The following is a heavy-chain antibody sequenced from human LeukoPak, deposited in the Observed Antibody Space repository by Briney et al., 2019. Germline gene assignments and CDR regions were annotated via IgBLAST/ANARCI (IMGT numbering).Heavy chain of an antibody. J-gene: IGHJ4*02. D-gene: IGHD3-10*01. CDR3: ATVPLDYYGSGSYYDY. CDR1: GYTLTELS. Sequence: ASVKVSSKVSGYTLTELSMHWVRQAPGKGLEWMGGFDPEDGETIYAQKFQGRVTMTEDTSTDTAYMELSSLRSEDTAVYYCATVPLDYYGSGSYYDYWGQGTLVTVSS. V-gene: IGHV1-24*01. CDR2: FDPEDGET.